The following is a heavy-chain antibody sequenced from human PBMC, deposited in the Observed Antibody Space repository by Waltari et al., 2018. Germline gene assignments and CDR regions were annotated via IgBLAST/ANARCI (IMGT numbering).Heavy chain of an antibody. CDR2: INH. Sequence: QVQLQQWGAGLLKPSETLSLTCAVYGGSFSGYYWNWIRQPPGKGLEWIGEINHNYNPALKSRVSISVDTSKNQLSLILYSVTAADTAVYYCARGKSFGELSDWGQGTLVTVSS. J-gene: IGHJ4*02. D-gene: IGHD3-10*01. V-gene: IGHV4-34*01. CDR1: GGSFSGYY. CDR3: ARGKSFGELSD.